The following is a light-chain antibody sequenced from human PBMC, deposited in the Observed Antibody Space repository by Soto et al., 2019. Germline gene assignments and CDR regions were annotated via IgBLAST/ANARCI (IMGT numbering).Light chain of an antibody. CDR1: QSISSF. CDR2: AAS. CDR3: QQSYSTPLT. Sequence: DLQMTQSPSSLSASVGDRVTITCRASQSISSFLNWYQQKPGKAPTLLIYAASILQSGVPSRFTSRGSGADSSLAISSLQPEDFATYYCQQSYSTPLTFGPGTKVDIK. V-gene: IGKV1-39*01. J-gene: IGKJ3*01.